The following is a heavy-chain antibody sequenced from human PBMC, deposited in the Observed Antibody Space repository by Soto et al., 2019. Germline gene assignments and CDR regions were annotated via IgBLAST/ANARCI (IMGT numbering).Heavy chain of an antibody. CDR1: GYTFTSYV. V-gene: IGHV1-18*01. CDR3: ARDGITLRGGLRDYYYGMDV. CDR2: ISAYNGNT. J-gene: IGHJ6*02. D-gene: IGHD3-16*01. Sequence: ASVKVSCQASGYTFTSYVISWVRQAPGQGLEWMGWISAYNGNTNYAQKLQGRVTMTTDTSTSTAYMELRSLRSDDTAVYYCARDGITLRGGLRDYYYGMDVWGQGTTVTVSS.